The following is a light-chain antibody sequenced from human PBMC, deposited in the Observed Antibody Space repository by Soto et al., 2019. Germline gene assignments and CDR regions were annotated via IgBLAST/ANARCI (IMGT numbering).Light chain of an antibody. CDR1: QSISSY. Sequence: IQMTQSPSSLSASVGDRVTITCRARQSISSYLNWYQQKPGKAPKLLLYAATSLQSGVPSRFSGSGSGTDFTLTLSSLQPEDFATYYCQQSYSTHRTFGQGNKVEIK. CDR3: QQSYSTHRT. J-gene: IGKJ1*01. CDR2: AAT. V-gene: IGKV1-39*01.